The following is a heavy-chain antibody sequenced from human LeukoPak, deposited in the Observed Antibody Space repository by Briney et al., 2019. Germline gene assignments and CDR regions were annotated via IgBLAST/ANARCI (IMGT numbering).Heavy chain of an antibody. CDR3: ARQKAPEASIAAAGPSDY. Sequence: GESLKISCKGSGYSFTSYWIGWVRQMPGKGLEWMGIIYPGDSDTRYSPSFQGQVTISADKSISTAYLQWSSLKASDTAMYYCARQKAPEASIAAAGPSDYWGQGTLVTVSS. J-gene: IGHJ4*02. CDR2: IYPGDSDT. D-gene: IGHD6-13*01. V-gene: IGHV5-51*01. CDR1: GYSFTSYW.